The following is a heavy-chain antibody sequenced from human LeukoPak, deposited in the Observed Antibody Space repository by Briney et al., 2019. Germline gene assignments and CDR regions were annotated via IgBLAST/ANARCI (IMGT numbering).Heavy chain of an antibody. CDR1: GFTFSSYA. CDR3: ATDYYDSSGYSVGPVFY. D-gene: IGHD3-22*01. Sequence: GGSLRLSCAASGFTFSSYAMSWVRQAPGRGLEWVSAISGSGGSTYYADSVKGRFTISRDNSKNTLYLQMNSLRAEDTAVYHCATDYYDSSGYSVGPVFYWGQGTLVTVSS. V-gene: IGHV3-23*01. J-gene: IGHJ4*02. CDR2: ISGSGGST.